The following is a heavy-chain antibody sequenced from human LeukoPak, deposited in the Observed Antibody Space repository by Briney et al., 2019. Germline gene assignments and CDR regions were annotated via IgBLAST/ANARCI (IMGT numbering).Heavy chain of an antibody. CDR2: ISGSGGST. CDR3: ARAIPLRRWWPSVYYFDY. V-gene: IGHV3-23*01. D-gene: IGHD2-15*01. CDR1: GFTFSSYA. J-gene: IGHJ4*02. Sequence: PGGSLRLSCAASGFTFSSYAMSWVRQAPGKGLEWVSAISGSGGSTYYADSVKGRFTISRDNAKNSLYLQMNSLRAEDTAVYYCARAIPLRRWWPSVYYFDYWGQGTLVTVSS.